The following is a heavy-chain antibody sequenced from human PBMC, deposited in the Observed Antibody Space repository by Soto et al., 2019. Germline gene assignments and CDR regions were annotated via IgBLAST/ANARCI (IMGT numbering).Heavy chain of an antibody. D-gene: IGHD2-2*01. CDR3: ARLDIVVVPAATYYYYYGMDV. J-gene: IGHJ6*02. CDR1: GYSFTSYW. V-gene: IGHV5-51*01. CDR2: IYPGDSDT. Sequence: EVQLVQSGAEVKKPGESLKISCKGSGYSFTSYWIGWVRQMPGKGLEWMGIIYPGDSDTRYSPSFQGQVTISADKSISTAYLQWSSLKASDTAMYYCARLDIVVVPAATYYYYYGMDVWGQGTTVTVSS.